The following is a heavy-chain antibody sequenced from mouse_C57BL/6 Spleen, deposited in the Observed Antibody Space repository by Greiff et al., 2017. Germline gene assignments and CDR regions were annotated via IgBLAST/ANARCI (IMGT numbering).Heavy chain of an antibody. Sequence: VQLQQSGAELVRPGASVTLSCKASGYTFTDYEMHWVKQTPVHGLEWIGAIDPETGGTAYNQKFKGKAILTADKSSSTAYMELRSLTSEDSAVYYCTSYYGSSPFDYWGQGTTLTVSS. J-gene: IGHJ2*01. CDR1: GYTFTDYE. CDR3: TSYYGSSPFDY. CDR2: IDPETGGT. V-gene: IGHV1-15*01. D-gene: IGHD1-1*01.